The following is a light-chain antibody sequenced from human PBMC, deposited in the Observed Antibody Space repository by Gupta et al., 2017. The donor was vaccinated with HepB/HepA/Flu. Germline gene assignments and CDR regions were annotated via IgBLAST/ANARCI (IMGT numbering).Light chain of an antibody. CDR3: QKNNSASWT. CDR1: QGVSNY. Sequence: QSPSALSASVGDRVTILCRASQGVSNYLAWYQQKAGKVPKLLIYGASTVQSGVPSRFSGSGSETEFTLTISSLQADDVAAYYCQKNNSASWTFGQGTKVEIK. V-gene: IGKV1-27*01. CDR2: GAS. J-gene: IGKJ1*01.